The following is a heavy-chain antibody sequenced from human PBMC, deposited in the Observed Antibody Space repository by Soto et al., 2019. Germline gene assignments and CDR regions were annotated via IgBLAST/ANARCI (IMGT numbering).Heavy chain of an antibody. D-gene: IGHD6-6*01. J-gene: IGHJ5*02. Sequence: EVQLLESGGGLVQPGGSLRLSCAASGFTFSSYAMSWFRQAPGKGLEWVSAISGSGGSTYYADSVKGRFTISRDNSKNTLYLQRNSLRAEDTAVYYCAKDWTASSSSSWFDPWGQGTLVTVSS. CDR2: ISGSGGST. V-gene: IGHV3-23*01. CDR3: AKDWTASSSSSWFDP. CDR1: GFTFSSYA.